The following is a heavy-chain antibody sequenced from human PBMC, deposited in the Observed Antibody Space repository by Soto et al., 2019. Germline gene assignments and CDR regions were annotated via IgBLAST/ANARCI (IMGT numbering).Heavy chain of an antibody. D-gene: IGHD1-26*01. V-gene: IGHV3-23*01. CDR3: ARQRDGREGDY. Sequence: PGGSLRLSCAASGFTFSSYAMSWVRQAPGKGLEWVSAISGSGGSTYYADSVKGRFTISRDNSKNTLHLQMNSLRAEDTAIYYCARQRDGREGDYWGQGTLVTVSS. CDR1: GFTFSSYA. CDR2: ISGSGGST. J-gene: IGHJ4*02.